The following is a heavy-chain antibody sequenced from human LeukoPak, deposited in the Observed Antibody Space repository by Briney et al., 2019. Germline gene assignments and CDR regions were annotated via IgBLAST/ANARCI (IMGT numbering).Heavy chain of an antibody. Sequence: SVKVSCKASGGTLSSYAISWVRQAPGQGLEWMGGIIPIFGTANYAQKFQGRVTITADESTSTAYMGLSSLRSEDTAVYYCARDPRGRGYSYGPFDYWGQGTLVTVSS. J-gene: IGHJ4*02. V-gene: IGHV1-69*13. D-gene: IGHD5-18*01. CDR2: IIPIFGTA. CDR1: GGTLSSYA. CDR3: ARDPRGRGYSYGPFDY.